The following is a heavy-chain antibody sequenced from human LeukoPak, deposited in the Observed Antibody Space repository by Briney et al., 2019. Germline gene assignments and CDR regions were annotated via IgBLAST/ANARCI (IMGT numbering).Heavy chain of an antibody. CDR2: ISSSSSYI. D-gene: IGHD1-14*01. CDR1: GFTFSSYS. V-gene: IGHV3-21*01. CDR3: ARPTAGTIDY. Sequence: PGGSPRLSCAASGFTFSSYSMNWVRQAPGKGLEWVSSISSSSSYIYYADSVKGRFTISRDNAKNSLYLQMNSLRAEDTAVYYCARPTAGTIDYWGQGTLVTVSS. J-gene: IGHJ4*02.